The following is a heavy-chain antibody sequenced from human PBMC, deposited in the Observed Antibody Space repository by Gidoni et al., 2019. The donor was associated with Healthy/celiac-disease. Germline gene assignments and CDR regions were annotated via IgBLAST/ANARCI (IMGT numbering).Heavy chain of an antibody. J-gene: IGHJ4*02. CDR1: GGSISRGDYY. CDR3: ARVIRWELHMGYYFDY. V-gene: IGHV4-30-4*01. D-gene: IGHD1-26*01. Sequence: QVQLQESGPGLVKPSQTLSLTCAVSGGSISRGDYYCGWIRQPPGKGLELIGYIYYIGSTYYNPSLKSRVITSVDTSKNQFSLKLSSMTAADTAVYYCARVIRWELHMGYYFDYWGQGTLVTVSS. CDR2: IYYIGST.